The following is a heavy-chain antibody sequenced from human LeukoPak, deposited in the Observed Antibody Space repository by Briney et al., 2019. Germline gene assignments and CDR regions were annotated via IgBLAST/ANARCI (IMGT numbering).Heavy chain of an antibody. J-gene: IGHJ3*02. Sequence: PSETLSLTCTVSGGSISSSSYYWGWIRQPPGKGLEWIGYIYYSGSTNYNPSLKSRVTISVDTSKNQFSLKLSSVTAADTAVYYCAGLVVVPNPSDAFDIWGQGTMVTVSS. CDR3: AGLVVVPNPSDAFDI. D-gene: IGHD3-22*01. V-gene: IGHV4-61*05. CDR2: IYYSGST. CDR1: GGSISSSSYY.